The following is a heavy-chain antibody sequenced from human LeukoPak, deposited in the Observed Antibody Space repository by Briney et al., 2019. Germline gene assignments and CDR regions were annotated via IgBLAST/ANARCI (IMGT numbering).Heavy chain of an antibody. CDR1: GGSISNSNYY. D-gene: IGHD3-22*01. CDR3: ARGPYSYDSSGAFDI. V-gene: IGHV4-39*07. J-gene: IGHJ3*02. CDR2: IYYTGST. Sequence: SETLSLACTVSGGSISNSNYYWGWIRQPPGKGLEWIGNIYYTGSTYYNPSLKSRVTISVDTSKNQFSLKLSSVTAADTAVYFCARGPYSYDSSGAFDIWGQGTMVTVSS.